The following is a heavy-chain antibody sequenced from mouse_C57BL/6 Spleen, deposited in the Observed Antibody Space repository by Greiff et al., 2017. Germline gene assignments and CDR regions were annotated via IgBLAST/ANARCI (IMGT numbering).Heavy chain of an antibody. J-gene: IGHJ3*01. V-gene: IGHV1-22*01. CDR1: GYTFTDYN. CDR2: INPNNGGT. CDR3: ARGEDRRSNPGFAY. D-gene: IGHD2-5*01. Sequence: EVQRVESGPELVKPGASVKMSCKASGYTFTDYNMHWVKQSHGKSLEWIGYINPNNGGTSYNQKFKGKATLTVNKSSSTAYMELRSLTSEDSAVYYCARGEDRRSNPGFAYWGQGTLVTVSA.